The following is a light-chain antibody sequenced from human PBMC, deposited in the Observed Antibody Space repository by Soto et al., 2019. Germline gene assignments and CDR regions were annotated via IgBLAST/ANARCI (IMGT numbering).Light chain of an antibody. CDR3: QHYNSYSEA. J-gene: IGKJ1*01. CDR1: QTISSL. Sequence: DIQMTQYPSTLSVSVGDRVTITCRASQTISSLLAWYQQKPGKAPKLLIYKASTLKSGVPSRFSGSGSGTEFTLTISRLQTDDFATYYCQHYNSYSEAFGQGTKWIS. CDR2: KAS. V-gene: IGKV1-5*03.